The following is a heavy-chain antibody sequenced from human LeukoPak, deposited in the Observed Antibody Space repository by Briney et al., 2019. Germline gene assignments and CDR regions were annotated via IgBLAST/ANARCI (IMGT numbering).Heavy chain of an antibody. CDR2: IRSSDSTI. J-gene: IGHJ4*02. V-gene: IGHV3-48*02. Sequence: GGSLRLSCAASGFTFNDYSMNWVRQVPGKGLEWVSYIRSSDSTIYYADSVRGRFTISSHKAKNSLYLQMNSLRDEDTAVYYCARDFKWAFDYWGQGSLVTVSS. D-gene: IGHD1-26*01. CDR1: GFTFNDYS. CDR3: ARDFKWAFDY.